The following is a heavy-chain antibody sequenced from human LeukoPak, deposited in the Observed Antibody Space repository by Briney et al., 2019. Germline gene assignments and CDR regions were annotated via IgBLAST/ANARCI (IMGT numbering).Heavy chain of an antibody. V-gene: IGHV3-30*18. CDR1: GFTFSSYG. Sequence: GGSLRLSCAASGFTFSSYGMHWVRQAPGKGLEWVAVISYDGSNKYYADSVKGRFTISRDNPKNTLYLQMNSLRAEDTAVYYRAKDWMGAPYFDYWGQGTLVTVSS. D-gene: IGHD1-26*01. J-gene: IGHJ4*02. CDR3: AKDWMGAPYFDY. CDR2: ISYDGSNK.